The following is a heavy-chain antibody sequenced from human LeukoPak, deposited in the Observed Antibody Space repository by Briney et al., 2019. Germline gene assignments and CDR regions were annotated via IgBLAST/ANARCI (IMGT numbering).Heavy chain of an antibody. CDR3: ARVSGRGSSGYYLHFDD. D-gene: IGHD3-22*01. Sequence: ASVKVSCKASGYTFNSYDINWVRQATGQGLDWMGWMNPNSGNTGYAQRFQGRVTMTRNTSISTAYMELSSLRSEDTAVYYCARVSGRGSSGYYLHFDDWGQGTLVTVSS. V-gene: IGHV1-8*01. CDR2: MNPNSGNT. J-gene: IGHJ4*02. CDR1: GYTFNSYD.